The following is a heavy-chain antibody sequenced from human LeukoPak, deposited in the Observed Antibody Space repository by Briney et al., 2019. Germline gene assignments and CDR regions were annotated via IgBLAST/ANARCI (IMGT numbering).Heavy chain of an antibody. CDR3: AVGAPDTLKYNWFDP. Sequence: SVKVSCKASGGTFSSYAISWVRQAPGQGLEWMGGIIPIFGTANYAQKFQGRVTITADESTSTAYMELSSLRSEDTAVYYCAVGAPDTLKYNWFDPWGQGTLATVSS. J-gene: IGHJ5*02. CDR1: GGTFSSYA. D-gene: IGHD3-16*01. V-gene: IGHV1-69*13. CDR2: IIPIFGTA.